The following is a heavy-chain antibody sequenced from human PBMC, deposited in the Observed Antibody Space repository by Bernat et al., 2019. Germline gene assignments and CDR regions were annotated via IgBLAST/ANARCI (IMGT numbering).Heavy chain of an antibody. V-gene: IGHV4-39*01. CDR3: ARRLTRVVAPTYYFDY. Sequence: QVQLQESGPGLVKPSETLSLTCTVSAGSISSSLYYWAWIRQPPGKGLEWVGSIYYSGDTYYNPSLKSRVTMSVDTSKNQFSLKLSSVTAADTATYYCARRLTRVVAPTYYFDYWGQGTLVTVSS. J-gene: IGHJ4*02. D-gene: IGHD2-15*01. CDR1: AGSISSSLYY. CDR2: IYYSGDT.